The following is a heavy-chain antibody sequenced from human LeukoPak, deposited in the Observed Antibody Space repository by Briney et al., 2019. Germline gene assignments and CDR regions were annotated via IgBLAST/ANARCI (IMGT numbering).Heavy chain of an antibody. D-gene: IGHD3-10*01. Sequence: SEALSLTCTVSGGSISGYYWSWIRQPPGKGLEWIGYIYTSGSTNYNPSLKSRVTISVDTSKDQFSLTLSSVTAADTALYHCARLGFSHPGAYWFDPWGQGTLVTVSS. CDR3: ARLGFSHPGAYWFDP. CDR1: GGSISGYY. CDR2: IYTSGST. V-gene: IGHV4-4*09. J-gene: IGHJ5*02.